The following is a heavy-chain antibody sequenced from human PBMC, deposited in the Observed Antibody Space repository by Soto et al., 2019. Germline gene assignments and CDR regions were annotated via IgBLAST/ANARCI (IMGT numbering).Heavy chain of an antibody. CDR1: GGSISSGNMY. V-gene: IGHV4-39*01. Sequence: SETLSLTCTVSGGSISSGNMYWAWIRQPPGKGLEWIGSIHSSGTTFSSPSLKSRVTISADTSKNQYYLRLASVTAAETAVYYCARLVGPILRFLEGLPTDMDVWGKGTTVTVSS. CDR2: IHSSGTT. D-gene: IGHD3-3*01. CDR3: ARLVGPILRFLEGLPTDMDV. J-gene: IGHJ6*03.